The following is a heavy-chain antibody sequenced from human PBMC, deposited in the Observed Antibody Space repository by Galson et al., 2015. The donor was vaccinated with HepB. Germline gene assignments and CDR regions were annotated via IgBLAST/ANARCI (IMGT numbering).Heavy chain of an antibody. D-gene: IGHD3-10*01. CDR2: IKQDGSEK. Sequence: SLRLSCAASGFTFSSYWMSWVRQAPGKGLEWVANIKQDGSEKYYVDSVKGRFTISRDNAKNSLYLQMNSLRAEDTAVYYCARSRIWFGDWDYFDYWGQGTLVTVSS. CDR1: GFTFSSYW. J-gene: IGHJ4*02. CDR3: ARSRIWFGDWDYFDY. V-gene: IGHV3-7*05.